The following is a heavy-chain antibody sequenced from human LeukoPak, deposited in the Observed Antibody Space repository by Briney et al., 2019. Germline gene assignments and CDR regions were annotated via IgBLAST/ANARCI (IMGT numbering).Heavy chain of an antibody. Sequence: GGSLRLSCAASGFTFSDYYMSWIRQAPGKGLEWVSIISGTSNTIYYADSVKGRFTISRDNAKNSLYLQMNSLRDEDTAVYYCARKGGGIIDYWGQGTLVTVSS. CDR2: ISGTSNTI. CDR3: ARKGGGIIDY. D-gene: IGHD3-16*01. V-gene: IGHV3-11*04. J-gene: IGHJ4*02. CDR1: GFTFSDYY.